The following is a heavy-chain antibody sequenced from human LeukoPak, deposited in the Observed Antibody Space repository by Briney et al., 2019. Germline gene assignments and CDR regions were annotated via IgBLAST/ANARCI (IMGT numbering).Heavy chain of an antibody. Sequence: ASVKVSCKASGYTFTGYYMHWVRQAPGQGLEWMGWINPNSGGTNYAQKVQGWVTMTRDTSISTAYMELSRLRSDDTAVYYCARAVGYCSGGSCYYPYGMDVWGKGTTVTVSS. CDR2: INPNSGGT. J-gene: IGHJ6*04. D-gene: IGHD2-15*01. V-gene: IGHV1-2*04. CDR3: ARAVGYCSGGSCYYPYGMDV. CDR1: GYTFTGYY.